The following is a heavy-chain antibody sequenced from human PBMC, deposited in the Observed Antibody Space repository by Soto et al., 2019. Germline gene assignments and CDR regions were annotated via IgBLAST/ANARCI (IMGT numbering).Heavy chain of an antibody. V-gene: IGHV1-3*01. CDR3: ARVSRVFQDY. Sequence: GAPVKVSCKASGYTFTSYGISWVRQAPGQGLEWMGWINAGNGNTKYSQKFQGRVTITRDTSASTAYMELSSLRSEDTAVYYCARVSRVFQDYWGQGTLVTVSS. D-gene: IGHD2-8*01. CDR2: INAGNGNT. CDR1: GYTFTSYG. J-gene: IGHJ4*02.